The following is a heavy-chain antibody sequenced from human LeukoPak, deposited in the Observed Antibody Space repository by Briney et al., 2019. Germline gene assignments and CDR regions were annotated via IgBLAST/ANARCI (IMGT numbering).Heavy chain of an antibody. CDR2: INWNGGSI. CDR3: ARGRSTFDY. D-gene: IGHD2-2*01. CDR1: GFTFDDYG. V-gene: IGHV3-20*04. J-gene: IGHJ4*02. Sequence: GGSLRLSCAVSGFTFDDYGMSWVRQAPGKGLEWVSGINWNGGSIGYADSVKGRFTISRVNVKNSLYLQMNSLRTEDTALYYCARGRSTFDYWGQGTLVTVSS.